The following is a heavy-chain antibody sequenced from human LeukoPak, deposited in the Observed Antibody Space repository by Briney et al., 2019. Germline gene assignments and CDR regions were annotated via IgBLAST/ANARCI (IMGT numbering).Heavy chain of an antibody. CDR3: ARDRVDSSGYYRFDY. V-gene: IGHV3-7*01. CDR2: IKQDGSEK. CDR1: GFTFSSYW. D-gene: IGHD3-22*01. J-gene: IGHJ4*02. Sequence: GGSLRLSCAASGFTFSSYWMSWVRQAPGKGLEWVANIKQDGSEKYYVDSVKGRFTISRDNAKNSLYLQMNSLRAEDTAVYYCARDRVDSSGYYRFDYWGQGTLVTVSS.